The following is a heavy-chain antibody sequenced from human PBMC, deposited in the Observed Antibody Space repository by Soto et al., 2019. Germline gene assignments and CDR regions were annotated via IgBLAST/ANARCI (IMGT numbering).Heavy chain of an antibody. Sequence: QVQLVQSGAEVKKPGSSVKVSCKASGGTFSSYAISWVRQAPGQGLEWMGGIIPIFGTANYAQKFQGRVTITADEATSTAYMELSSLRSEDTAVYYCARGGEVVAQDLDAFDIWGQGTMGTVSS. V-gene: IGHV1-69*01. CDR1: GGTFSSYA. D-gene: IGHD3-22*01. CDR3: ARGGEVVAQDLDAFDI. J-gene: IGHJ3*02. CDR2: IIPIFGTA.